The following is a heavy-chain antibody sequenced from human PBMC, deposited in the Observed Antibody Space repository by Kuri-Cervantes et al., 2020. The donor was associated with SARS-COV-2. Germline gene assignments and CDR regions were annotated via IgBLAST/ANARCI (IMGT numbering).Heavy chain of an antibody. CDR3: ARGVITIFGVVIMYDY. CDR2: ISWDGDNT. Sequence: GESLKISCAASGFTFGDYAMHWVRQAPGKGLEWVSLISWDGDNTYYADSVKGRFTISRDNAKNSLYLQMNSLRAEDTAVYYCARGVITIFGVVIMYDYWGQGTLVTVSS. J-gene: IGHJ4*02. CDR1: GFTFGDYA. D-gene: IGHD3-3*01. V-gene: IGHV3-43D*03.